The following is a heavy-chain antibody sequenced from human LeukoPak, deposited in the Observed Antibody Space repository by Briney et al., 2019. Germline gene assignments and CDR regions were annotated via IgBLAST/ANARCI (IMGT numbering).Heavy chain of an antibody. CDR3: ARDRYYYDSSGYYLVDY. Sequence: ASVKVSCKASGYTFTSYGISWVRQAPGQGLEWMGWISAYNGSTNYAQKLQGRVTMTTDTSTSTAYMELRSLRSDDTAVYYCARDRYYYDSSGYYLVDYWGQGTLVTVSS. J-gene: IGHJ4*02. V-gene: IGHV1-18*01. CDR2: ISAYNGST. CDR1: GYTFTSYG. D-gene: IGHD3-22*01.